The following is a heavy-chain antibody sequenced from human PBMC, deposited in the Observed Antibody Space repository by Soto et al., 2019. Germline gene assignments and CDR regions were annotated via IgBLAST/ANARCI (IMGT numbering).Heavy chain of an antibody. J-gene: IGHJ1*01. CDR1: GGSFSGYY. Sequence: QVQLQQWGAGLLKPSETLSLTCAVYGGSFSGYYWSWIRQTPGKGLAWIGEVNHIGITNYSPSLKSRVTISADISRNQFSLKLSSVTVADTAIYYCARKGALLIGDQGVYFQHWGQGTPVTVSS. D-gene: IGHD4-17*01. CDR3: ARKGALLIGDQGVYFQH. V-gene: IGHV4-34*01. CDR2: VNHIGIT.